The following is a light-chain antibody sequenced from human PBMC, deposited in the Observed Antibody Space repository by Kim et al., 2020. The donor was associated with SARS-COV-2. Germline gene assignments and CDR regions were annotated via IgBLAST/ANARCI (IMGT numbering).Light chain of an antibody. J-gene: IGKJ1*01. CDR1: QSISSW. Sequence: SASVGDRVTITCRASQSISSWLAWYQQKPGKAPNLLIYKASNLESGVPSRFSGSGSGTEFTLTISSLQPDDFATYYCQQYSSYWTFGQGTKVEIK. CDR3: QQYSSYWT. V-gene: IGKV1-5*03. CDR2: KAS.